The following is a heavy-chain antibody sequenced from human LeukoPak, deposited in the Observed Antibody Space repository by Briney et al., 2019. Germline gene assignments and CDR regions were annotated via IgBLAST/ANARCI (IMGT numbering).Heavy chain of an antibody. D-gene: IGHD1-26*01. CDR1: GYTFTGYY. J-gene: IGHJ3*02. V-gene: IGHV1-2*04. Sequence: WASVKVSCKASGYTFTGYYMHWVRQAPGQGLEWMGRINPNSGGTNYAQKFQGWVTMTRDTSISTAYMELSRLRSDDTAVYYCARGGWELLGAFDIWGQGTMVTVSS. CDR3: ARGGWELLGAFDI. CDR2: INPNSGGT.